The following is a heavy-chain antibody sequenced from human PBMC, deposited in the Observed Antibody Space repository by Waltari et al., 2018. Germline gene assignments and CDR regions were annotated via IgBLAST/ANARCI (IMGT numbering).Heavy chain of an antibody. D-gene: IGHD2-2*02. Sequence: QVQLVQSGAEVKKPGASVKVSCKASGYTFTGYYMHWVRQAPGQGLEWRGWINPSGGGTNYARRLQGRVTRARDTSISTDYMELSRLRSDDTALYYCAREANYCSRTSCYNPFDYWGQGTLVTVSS. J-gene: IGHJ4*02. CDR2: INPSGGGT. CDR1: GYTFTGYY. V-gene: IGHV1-2*02. CDR3: AREANYCSRTSCYNPFDY.